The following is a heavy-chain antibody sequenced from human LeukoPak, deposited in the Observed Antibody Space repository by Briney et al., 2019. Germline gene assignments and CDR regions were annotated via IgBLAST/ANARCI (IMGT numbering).Heavy chain of an antibody. J-gene: IGHJ4*02. CDR2: IYYSGST. V-gene: IGHV4-39*07. CDR3: ARDWWGYGSGSHFDY. Sequence: SETLSLTCTVSGGSISSSSYYWGWIRQPPGKGLEWIGSIYYSGSTYYNPSLESRVTISVDTSKNQFSLKLSSVTAADTAVYYCARDWWGYGSGSHFDYWGQGTLVTVSS. D-gene: IGHD3-10*01. CDR1: GGSISSSSYY.